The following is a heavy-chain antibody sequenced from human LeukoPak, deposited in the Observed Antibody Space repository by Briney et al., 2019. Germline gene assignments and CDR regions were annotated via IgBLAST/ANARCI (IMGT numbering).Heavy chain of an antibody. V-gene: IGHV3-23*01. CDR2: ISGSGGST. D-gene: IGHD3-3*01. J-gene: IGHJ4*02. Sequence: GGSLRLSCAASGFTFSSYAMSWVRQAPGKGLEWVSAISGSGGSTYYADSVKGRFTISRDNSKNTLYLQMNSLRAEDTAVYYWANDHLRVELRFLEWLPNGYYFDYWGQGTLVTVSS. CDR3: ANDHLRVELRFLEWLPNGYYFDY. CDR1: GFTFSSYA.